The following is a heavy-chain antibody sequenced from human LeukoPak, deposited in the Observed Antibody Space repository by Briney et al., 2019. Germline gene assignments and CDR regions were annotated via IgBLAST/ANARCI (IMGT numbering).Heavy chain of an antibody. J-gene: IGHJ4*02. D-gene: IGHD6-19*01. CDR1: GYTFNSYV. CDR2: MNPNSGNT. CDR3: ARAWASSGWYQDY. V-gene: IGHV1-8*01. Sequence: SVKVSCKASGYTFNSYVINWVRQATGQGLEWMGWMNPNSGNTGYAQRFQGRVTMTRNTSISTAYMELSSLRSEDTAVYYCARAWASSGWYQDYWGQGTLVTVSS.